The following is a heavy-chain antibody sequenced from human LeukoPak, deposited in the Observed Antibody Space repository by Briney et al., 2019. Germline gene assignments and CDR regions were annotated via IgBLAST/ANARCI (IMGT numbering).Heavy chain of an antibody. Sequence: PGGSLRLSCAASGFTFSTYEMNWVRQAPGKGLEWVSYISNSGRTIYYADSVKGRFTISRDNAKNSLYLQMNSLRAEDTAVYYCARENGANRRALDVWGPGTRVTVSS. V-gene: IGHV3-48*03. CDR1: GFTFSTYE. D-gene: IGHD4/OR15-4a*01. J-gene: IGHJ3*01. CDR3: ARENGANRRALDV. CDR2: ISNSGRTI.